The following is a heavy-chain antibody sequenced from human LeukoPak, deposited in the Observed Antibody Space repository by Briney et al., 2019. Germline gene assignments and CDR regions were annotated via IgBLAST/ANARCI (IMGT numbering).Heavy chain of an antibody. D-gene: IGHD2-15*01. CDR3: ARDIRDCSGGSCYSYYYYMDV. J-gene: IGHJ6*03. V-gene: IGHV1-46*01. CDR2: INPSGGST. CDR1: GYTFTSYP. Sequence: ASVKVSCKASGYTFTSYPMNWVRQAPGQGLEWMGIINPSGGSTSYAQKFQGRVTMTRDTSTSTVYMELSSLRSEDTAVYYCARDIRDCSGGSCYSYYYYMDVWGKGTTVAISS.